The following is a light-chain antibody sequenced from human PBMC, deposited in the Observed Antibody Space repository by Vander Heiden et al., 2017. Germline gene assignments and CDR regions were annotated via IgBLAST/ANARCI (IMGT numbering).Light chain of an antibody. Sequence: SYEPTQPPSVAVSPGQTASITCSGDKLGAKYACWYQQKPGQSPGLVIYQDSKRPSVIPERFSGSSSGNTATLTISGTQAMDEADYYCQAWDSSTEDVVFGGGTKLTVL. V-gene: IGLV3-1*01. J-gene: IGLJ2*01. CDR2: QDS. CDR3: QAWDSSTEDVV. CDR1: KLGAKY.